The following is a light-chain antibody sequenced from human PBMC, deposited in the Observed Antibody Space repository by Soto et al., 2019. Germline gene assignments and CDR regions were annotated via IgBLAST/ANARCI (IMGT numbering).Light chain of an antibody. V-gene: IGLV2-14*03. CDR2: DVS. CDR3: SSYGASSTL. Sequence: QSALTRPASLSGSPGQSITISCTGTSTDIGSYNYVSWYQQHPGKAPKLMIFDVSYRPSGISDRFSGSKSGNTASLTISGLQPEDEADYYCSSYGASSTLFGGGTKVTVL. J-gene: IGLJ2*01. CDR1: STDIGSYNY.